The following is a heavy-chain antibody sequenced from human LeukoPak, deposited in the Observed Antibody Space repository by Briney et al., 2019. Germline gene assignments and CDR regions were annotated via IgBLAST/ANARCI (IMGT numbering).Heavy chain of an antibody. CDR2: INHSGST. V-gene: IGHV4-34*01. D-gene: IGHD6-19*01. J-gene: IGHJ4*02. CDR1: GGSFSGYY. Sequence: PSETLSLTCAVYGGSFSGYYWNWIRQPPGKGLEWIGEINHSGSTNYNPSLKSRVTISVDTSKNQFSLKLSSVTAADTAVYYCARGLQWLVKYYFDYWGQGTLVTVSS. CDR3: ARGLQWLVKYYFDY.